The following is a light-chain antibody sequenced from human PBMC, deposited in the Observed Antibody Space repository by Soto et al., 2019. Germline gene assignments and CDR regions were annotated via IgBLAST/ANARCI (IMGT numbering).Light chain of an antibody. V-gene: IGKV1-39*01. CDR2: DAS. CDR3: QQTYSDIS. Sequence: DVRMTQSPSSLSASVGDTITITCRASQTITTYLNWFQQKPGESPRLLIYDASTLHDGVPSRFSGSGSGTDFTLTISGLQPEDFATYHCQQTYSDISFGGGTRV. J-gene: IGKJ4*01. CDR1: QTITTY.